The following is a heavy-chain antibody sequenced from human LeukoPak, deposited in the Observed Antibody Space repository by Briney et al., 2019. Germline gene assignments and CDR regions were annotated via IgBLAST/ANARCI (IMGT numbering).Heavy chain of an antibody. V-gene: IGHV3-23*01. CDR2: ISGHGGST. Sequence: GGSLRLSCAASGFTFSNYAMTWVRQAPGKGLEWVSAISGHGGSTYYADSVKGRFTISRDNSKNTLYLQMNSLRAEDTAVYYCAKDQTDLWFGELLLYHFDYWGQGTLVTVSS. D-gene: IGHD3-10*01. CDR1: GFTFSNYA. J-gene: IGHJ4*02. CDR3: AKDQTDLWFGELLLYHFDY.